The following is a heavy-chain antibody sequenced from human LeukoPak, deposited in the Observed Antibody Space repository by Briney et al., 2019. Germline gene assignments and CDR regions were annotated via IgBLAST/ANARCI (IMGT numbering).Heavy chain of an antibody. D-gene: IGHD3-10*01. CDR2: INHSGST. V-gene: IGHV4-34*01. CDR3: ASPNGSGSYLLNYAEYFQH. J-gene: IGHJ1*01. CDR1: GGSFSGYY. Sequence: PSETLSLTCAVYGGSFSGYYWSWIRQPPGKGLEWIGEINHSGSTNYNPSLKSRVTISVDTSKNQFSLKLSSVTAADTAVYYSASPNGSGSYLLNYAEYFQHWGQGTLVTVSS.